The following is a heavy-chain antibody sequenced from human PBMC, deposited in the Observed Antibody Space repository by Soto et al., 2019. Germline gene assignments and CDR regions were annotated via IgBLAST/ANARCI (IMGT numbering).Heavy chain of an antibody. CDR1: GFTFSSYS. CDR2: ISSSSSYI. D-gene: IGHD3-3*01. Sequence: GGSLRLSCAASGFTFSSYSMNWVRQAPGKGLEWVSSISSSSSYIYYADSVKGRFTISRDNAKNSLYLQMNSLRAEDTAVYYCARDAGRDYDFWSGYFSYWGQGTLVTVSS. V-gene: IGHV3-21*01. CDR3: ARDAGRDYDFWSGYFSY. J-gene: IGHJ4*02.